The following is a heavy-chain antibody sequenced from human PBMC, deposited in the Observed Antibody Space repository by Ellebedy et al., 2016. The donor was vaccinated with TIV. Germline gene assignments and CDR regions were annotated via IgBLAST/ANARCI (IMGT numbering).Heavy chain of an antibody. CDR3: AKGGGAVTPFDP. D-gene: IGHD3-16*01. Sequence: GESLKISXAASGFTFSDYYMSWIRQAPGKGLEWVSYISSSGSTIYYADSVKGRFTISRDNAKNSLYLQMNSLRVEDTAVYYCAKGGGAVTPFDPWGQGTLVTVSS. CDR1: GFTFSDYY. J-gene: IGHJ5*02. V-gene: IGHV3-11*01. CDR2: ISSSGSTI.